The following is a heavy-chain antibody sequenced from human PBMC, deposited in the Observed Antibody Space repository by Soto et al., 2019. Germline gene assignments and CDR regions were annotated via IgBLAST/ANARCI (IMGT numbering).Heavy chain of an antibody. J-gene: IGHJ6*02. CDR3: ARRSYCDGDCTRRPYDYYGMDV. CDR2: IYPGDSET. CDR1: GYSFTSYW. D-gene: IGHD2-21*02. Sequence: EVQLVQSGAEVKKPGESLKISCKGSGYSFTSYWIVWVRQMPGKGLEWMGIIYPGDSETRYSPSLQGQVTMSADKSTXXAYLQWSSLKPSDTAMYYCARRSYCDGDCTRRPYDYYGMDVWGQGTTVTVSS. V-gene: IGHV5-51*01.